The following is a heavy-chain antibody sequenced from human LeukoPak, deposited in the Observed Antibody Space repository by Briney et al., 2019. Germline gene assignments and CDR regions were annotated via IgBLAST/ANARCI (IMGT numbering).Heavy chain of an antibody. CDR2: ISWDGGST. J-gene: IGHJ4*02. CDR3: AKDRSYYDSSDYTYYFDY. V-gene: IGHV3-43D*03. Sequence: GGSLRLSCAASGFTFSSYSMNWVRQAPGKGLEWVSLISWDGGSTYYADSVKGRFTISRGNSKNSLYLQMNSLRAEDTALYYCAKDRSYYDSSDYTYYFDYWGQGTLVTVSS. CDR1: GFTFSSYS. D-gene: IGHD3-22*01.